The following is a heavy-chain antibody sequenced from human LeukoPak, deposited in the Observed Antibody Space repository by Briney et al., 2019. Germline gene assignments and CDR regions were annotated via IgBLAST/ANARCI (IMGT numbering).Heavy chain of an antibody. V-gene: IGHV4-59*12. CDR2: IYYSGTT. Sequence: SSETLSLTCTVSGASISNYYWSWIRQSPGKGLEWIGYIYYSGTTNYNPSLKSRVTILVDTSKKQFSLKLSSVTAADTAVYYCATGPDYYNSSSYYPYYWGQGTLVTVSS. J-gene: IGHJ4*02. CDR3: ATGPDYYNSSSYYPYY. D-gene: IGHD3-22*01. CDR1: GASISNYY.